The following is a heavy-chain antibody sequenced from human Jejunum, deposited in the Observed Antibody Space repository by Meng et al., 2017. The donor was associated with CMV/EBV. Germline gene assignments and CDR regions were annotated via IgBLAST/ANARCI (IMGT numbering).Heavy chain of an antibody. V-gene: IGHV3-48*03. J-gene: IGHJ6*02. D-gene: IGHD3-22*01. CDR3: AKHLGVVVYYYYGMDV. CDR2: ISPSGNTK. Sequence: TFSSYEMIWVRQAPGKGLEWISHISPSGNTKYYADSVKGRFTMSRDNAENSLYLQMNSLRAEDTAVYYCAKHLGVVVYYYYGMDVWGQGTTVTVSS. CDR1: TFSSYE.